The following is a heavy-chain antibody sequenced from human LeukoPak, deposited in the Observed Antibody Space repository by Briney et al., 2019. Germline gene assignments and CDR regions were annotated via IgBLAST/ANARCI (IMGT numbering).Heavy chain of an antibody. Sequence: GGSLRLSCAASGFTFSSYAMSWVRQAPGKGLEWVSDVSGSGGGTHYADSVRGRFTISRDNSKNTLYLQMSSLRAEDTAVYYCAKRAQGCSGGSCYIDYWGQGTLVTVPS. V-gene: IGHV3-23*01. CDR2: VSGSGGGT. CDR1: GFTFSSYA. D-gene: IGHD2-15*01. J-gene: IGHJ4*02. CDR3: AKRAQGCSGGSCYIDY.